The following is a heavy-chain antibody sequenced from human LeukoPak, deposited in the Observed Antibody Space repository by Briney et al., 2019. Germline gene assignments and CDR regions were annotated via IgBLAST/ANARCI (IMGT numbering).Heavy chain of an antibody. CDR2: IYYSGST. Sequence: SETLSLTCTVSGGSISSSSYYWGWIRQPPGKGLEWIGSIYYSGSTYYNPSLKSRGTISVDTSKNQFSLKLSSVTAADTAVYFWASIPYSRFDYWGQGNLVTVSS. J-gene: IGHJ4*02. D-gene: IGHD6-13*01. V-gene: IGHV4-39*01. CDR1: GGSISSSSYY. CDR3: ASIPYSRFDY.